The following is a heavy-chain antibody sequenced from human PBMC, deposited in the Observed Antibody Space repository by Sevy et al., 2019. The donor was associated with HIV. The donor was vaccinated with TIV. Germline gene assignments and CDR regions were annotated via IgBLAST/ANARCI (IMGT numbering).Heavy chain of an antibody. CDR1: GGPISNYY. V-gene: IGHV4-59*08. Sequence: SETLSLTCTVSGGPISNYYWSWIRQPPGKGLECIGYIFYSGSTNYNPSLKSRVTISLDTSKNQFSLRLSSVTAADTALYYCARGPTRYYFDYWGQGTLVTVSS. CDR3: ARGPTRYYFDY. D-gene: IGHD5-12*01. J-gene: IGHJ4*02. CDR2: IFYSGST.